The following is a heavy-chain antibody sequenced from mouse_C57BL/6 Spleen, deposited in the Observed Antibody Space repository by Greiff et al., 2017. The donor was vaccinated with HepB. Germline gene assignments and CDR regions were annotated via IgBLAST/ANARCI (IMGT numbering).Heavy chain of an antibody. CDR3: ARQLRYFDV. Sequence: VQLQQSGPELVKPGASVKISCKASGYAFSSSWMNWVKQRPGKGLEWIGRIYPGDGDTNYNGKFKGKATLTADKSSSTAYMQLSSLISEDSAVYFCARQLRYFDVWGTGTTVTVSS. CDR2: IYPGDGDT. V-gene: IGHV1-82*01. D-gene: IGHD1-1*01. CDR1: GYAFSSSW. J-gene: IGHJ1*03.